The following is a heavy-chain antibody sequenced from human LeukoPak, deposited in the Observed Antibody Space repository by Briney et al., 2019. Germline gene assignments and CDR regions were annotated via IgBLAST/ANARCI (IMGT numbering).Heavy chain of an antibody. J-gene: IGHJ4*02. Sequence: PSETLSLTCTVSGGSISSSSYYWGWIRQPPGKGLEWIGSIYYSGSTYYNPSLESRVSISADMSKNHFSLKLKSVTAADTAVYYCASTNGVYWGQGTLVTVSS. CDR3: ASTNGVY. D-gene: IGHD2-8*01. CDR2: IYYSGST. V-gene: IGHV4-39*07. CDR1: GGSISSSSYY.